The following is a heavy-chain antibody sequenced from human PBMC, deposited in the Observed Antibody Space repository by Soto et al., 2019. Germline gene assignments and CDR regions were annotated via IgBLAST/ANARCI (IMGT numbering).Heavy chain of an antibody. CDR3: ASPSAVVPAAIPFDY. D-gene: IGHD2-2*02. CDR1: GFTFSAYA. J-gene: IGHJ4*02. CDR2: VGGSDTDK. V-gene: IGHV3-23*05. Sequence: PGGSLRLSCAASGFTFSAYAMSWVRQAPGKGLQWVSGVGGSDTDKHYADSVRGRFTVSRDNSKNTLYLQMNSLRAEDTAVYYCASPSAVVPAAIPFDYWGQGTLVTVSS.